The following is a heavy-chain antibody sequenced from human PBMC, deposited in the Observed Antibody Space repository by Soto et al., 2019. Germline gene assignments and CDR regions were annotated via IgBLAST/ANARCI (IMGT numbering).Heavy chain of an antibody. J-gene: IGHJ4*02. V-gene: IGHV3-23*01. Sequence: GGSLRLSCAASGFTFSSYAMSWVRQAPGRGLEWVSGISGGGRTTYYADSVKGRFTISRDNSKNTLFLQMNSLTVGDTAVYYCAKCSSASCFKEGFDYWGQGTLVTVSS. CDR3: AKCSSASCFKEGFDY. CDR1: GFTFSSYA. D-gene: IGHD2-2*01. CDR2: ISGGGRTT.